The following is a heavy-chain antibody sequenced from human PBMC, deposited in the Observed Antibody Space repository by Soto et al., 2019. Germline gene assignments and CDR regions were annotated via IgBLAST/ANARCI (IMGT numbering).Heavy chain of an antibody. V-gene: IGHV1-18*01. Sequence: ASVKVSCKASGYTFSRYGIMWVRQAPGQGLEWMGWISAYNGNTNSAEKLRGRLTMTTDASTTTAYMELRSLRSDDTAIYYCARDHFFRVGIKSNWFDPWGQGTLV. D-gene: IGHD3-3*02. CDR1: GYTFSRYG. CDR2: ISAYNGNT. CDR3: ARDHFFRVGIKSNWFDP. J-gene: IGHJ5*02.